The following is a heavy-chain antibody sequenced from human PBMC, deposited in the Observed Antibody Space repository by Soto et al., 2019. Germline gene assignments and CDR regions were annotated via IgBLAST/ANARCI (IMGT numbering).Heavy chain of an antibody. D-gene: IGHD2-2*02. CDR3: AKSVPESWYQLLYEQPYYGMDV. Sequence: QVQLVESGGGVVQPGRSLRLSCAASGFTFSSYGMHWVRQAPGKGLEWVAVISYDGSNKYYADSVKGRFTISRDNSKNTLYLQMNSLRAEDTAVYYCAKSVPESWYQLLYEQPYYGMDVWGQGTTVTVSS. J-gene: IGHJ6*02. CDR1: GFTFSSYG. CDR2: ISYDGSNK. V-gene: IGHV3-30*18.